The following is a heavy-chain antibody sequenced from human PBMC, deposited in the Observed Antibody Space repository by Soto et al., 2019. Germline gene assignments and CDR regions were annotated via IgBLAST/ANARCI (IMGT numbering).Heavy chain of an antibody. CDR3: ANALYSLNSGNYYFEY. D-gene: IGHD1-26*01. V-gene: IGHV3-23*04. CDR2: ITATGDST. J-gene: IGHJ4*02. Sequence: EVQLVESGGALLQPGGSLRLSCAASGLTFTDYAMSWVRQAPGKGLEWVSTITATGDSTYYADSVKGRFTISRDDSKNTLYLQMNSLRAEDTALYYCANALYSLNSGNYYFEYWGQGTLVTVSS. CDR1: GLTFTDYA.